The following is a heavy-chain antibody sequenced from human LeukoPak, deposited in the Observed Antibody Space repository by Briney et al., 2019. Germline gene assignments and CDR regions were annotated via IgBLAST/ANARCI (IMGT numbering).Heavy chain of an antibody. D-gene: IGHD6-19*01. V-gene: IGHV3-33*01. Sequence: GGSLRLSCAASGFTFSSYGMHWVRQAPGKGLEWVAVIWYDGSNKYYADSVKGRFTISRDNSKNTLYLQMNSLRAEDTAVYYCARDMAQQWPEYSQHWGQGTLVTVSS. CDR2: IWYDGSNK. CDR3: ARDMAQQWPEYSQH. J-gene: IGHJ1*01. CDR1: GFTFSSYG.